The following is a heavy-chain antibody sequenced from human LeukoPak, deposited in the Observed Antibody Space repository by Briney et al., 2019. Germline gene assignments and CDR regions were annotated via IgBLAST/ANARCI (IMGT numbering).Heavy chain of an antibody. CDR2: IYPGDSDT. Sequence: GESLKISCKGSGYSFTSYWIGWVRQMPGKGLEWMGIIYPGDSDTRYSPSFQGQVTISADKSISTAYLQWSSLKASDTAVYYCARHFPYYDILTGYLPPYYFDYWGQGTLVTVSS. J-gene: IGHJ4*02. V-gene: IGHV5-51*01. CDR1: GYSFTSYW. CDR3: ARHFPYYDILTGYLPPYYFDY. D-gene: IGHD3-9*01.